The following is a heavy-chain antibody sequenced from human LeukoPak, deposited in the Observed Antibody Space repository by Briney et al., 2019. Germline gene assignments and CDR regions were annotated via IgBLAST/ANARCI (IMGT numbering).Heavy chain of an antibody. Sequence: GGSLRLSCAASGCTFSYRYIYWGRKAPGKGLEWVGRNRNKSNNYTPEYAASVQGRFSISRDDSQTPLYLQMNSLNTDETAVYSCARGVVAPAAIPGPARRGAASYYLDVWGTGSPVTAS. J-gene: IGHJ6*03. CDR3: ARGVVAPAAIPGPARRGAASYYLDV. D-gene: IGHD2-2*02. CDR1: GCTFSYRY. CDR2: NRNKSNNYTP. V-gene: IGHV3-72*01.